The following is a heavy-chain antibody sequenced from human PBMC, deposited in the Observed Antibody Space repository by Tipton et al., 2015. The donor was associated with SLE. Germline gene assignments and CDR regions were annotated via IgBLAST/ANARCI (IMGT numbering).Heavy chain of an antibody. CDR2: ISNSGST. J-gene: IGHJ6*03. CDR1: GASISNSSWH. CDR3: ARDWCSSTSCYGYYYMDV. Sequence: TLSLTCHVSGASISNSSWHWNWIRQTPGKGLEWIGSISNSGSTYYNPSLKSRVTISVDTSKNQFSLKLSSVTAADTAVYYCARDWCSSTSCYGYYYMDVWGKGTTVTVSS. V-gene: IGHV4-39*07. D-gene: IGHD2-2*01.